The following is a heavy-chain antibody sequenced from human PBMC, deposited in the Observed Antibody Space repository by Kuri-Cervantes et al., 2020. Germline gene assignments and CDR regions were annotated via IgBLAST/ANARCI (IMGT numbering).Heavy chain of an antibody. CDR3: ARLLKGYYYFDY. CDR2: IYYTGNT. Sequence: SCIVSGGSIRSSGYYWSWIRQHPGKGLEWIGYIYYTGNTYYNPSLKSRVVISVDTSKNQFSLKLSSVTAADTAVYYCARLLKGYYYFDYWGQGTLVTVSS. V-gene: IGHV4-31*02. J-gene: IGHJ4*02. CDR1: GGSIRSSGYY. D-gene: IGHD2-15*01.